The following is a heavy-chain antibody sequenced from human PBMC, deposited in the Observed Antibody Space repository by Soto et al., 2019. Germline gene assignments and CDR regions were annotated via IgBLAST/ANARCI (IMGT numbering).Heavy chain of an antibody. Sequence: PGESLKISCKGSGYSFTSYWIGWVRQMPGKGLEWMGLIYPGESDTRCSPSFQGQVTISADKSISTAYLQWSSLKASDTDMYYCARHLAYSKVPRYHYYAMDLRGQGTKVTVSS. V-gene: IGHV5-51*01. CDR1: GYSFTSYW. CDR2: IYPGESDT. CDR3: ARHLAYSKVPRYHYYAMDL. J-gene: IGHJ6*02. D-gene: IGHD4-4*01.